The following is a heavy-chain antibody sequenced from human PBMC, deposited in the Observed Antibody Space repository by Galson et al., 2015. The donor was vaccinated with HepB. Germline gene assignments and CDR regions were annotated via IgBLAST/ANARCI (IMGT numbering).Heavy chain of an antibody. J-gene: IGHJ4*02. CDR1: GFTFSSYA. CDR3: AKATSYYDSSGYHYYFDY. Sequence: SLRLSCAASGFTFSSYAMSWVRQGPGKGLEWVSAISGSGGSTYSADSVKGRFTISRDNSKNTLYLQMSSLRAEDTAVYYCAKATSYYDSSGYHYYFDYWGQGTLVTVSS. V-gene: IGHV3-23*01. CDR2: ISGSGGST. D-gene: IGHD3-22*01.